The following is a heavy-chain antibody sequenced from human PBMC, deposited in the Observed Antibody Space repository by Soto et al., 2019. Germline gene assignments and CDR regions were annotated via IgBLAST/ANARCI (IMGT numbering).Heavy chain of an antibody. J-gene: IGHJ4*02. CDR2: ISAYNGNT. CDR3: ARGSSPAYYYDSSCYSPAFY. V-gene: IGHV1-18*04. Sequence: ASVKVSCKASGYTFTSYGISLVRQAPGQGLEWMGWISAYNGNTNYAQKLQGRVTMTPDTSTSTAYMELRSLRSDVTAVYYCARGSSPAYYYDSSCYSPAFYWGQGTLVTVSS. CDR1: GYTFTSYG. D-gene: IGHD3-22*01.